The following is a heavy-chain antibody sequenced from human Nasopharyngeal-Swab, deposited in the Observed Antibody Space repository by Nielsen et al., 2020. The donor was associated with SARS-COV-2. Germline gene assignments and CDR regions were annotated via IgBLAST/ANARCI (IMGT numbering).Heavy chain of an antibody. CDR1: GGSISSYY. CDR2: IYYSGST. D-gene: IGHD6-19*01. CDR3: AARGSSGWFGY. V-gene: IGHV4-59*08. J-gene: IGHJ4*02. Sequence: SETLSLTCTVSGGSISSYYWSWIRQPPGKGLEWIGYIYYSGSTNYNPSLKSRVTISVDTSKNKLSLKLSSVTAADTAVYYCAARGSSGWFGYWGQGTLVTVSS.